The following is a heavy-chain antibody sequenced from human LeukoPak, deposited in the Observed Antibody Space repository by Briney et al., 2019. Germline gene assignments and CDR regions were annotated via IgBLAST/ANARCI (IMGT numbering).Heavy chain of an antibody. CDR1: GGSISSYY. CDR2: IYTSGST. J-gene: IGHJ4*02. Sequence: PSETLSLTCTDSGGSISSYYWSWIPQPAGKGLEWIGRIYTSGSTNYNPSLKSRVTMSVDTSKNQFSLKLSSVTAADTAVYYCARDSSYSGYDFFDYWGQGTLVTVSS. CDR3: ARDSSYSGYDFFDY. V-gene: IGHV4-4*07. D-gene: IGHD5-12*01.